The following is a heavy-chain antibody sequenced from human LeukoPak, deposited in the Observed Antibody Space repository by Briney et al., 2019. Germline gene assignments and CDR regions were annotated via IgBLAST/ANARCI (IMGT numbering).Heavy chain of an antibody. CDR1: GFTFSGYW. Sequence: GGSLRLSCAASGFTFSGYWMSWVRQAPGKGLEWVANIKQDGSEKYYVDSVKGRFTISRDNAKNSLYLQMNSLRAEDTAVYYCARDEGWFDPWGQGTLVTVSS. V-gene: IGHV3-7*01. CDR3: ARDEGWFDP. J-gene: IGHJ5*02. CDR2: IKQDGSEK.